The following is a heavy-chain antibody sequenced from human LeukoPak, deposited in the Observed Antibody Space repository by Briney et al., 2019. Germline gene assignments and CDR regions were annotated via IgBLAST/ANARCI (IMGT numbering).Heavy chain of an antibody. CDR2: IYTSGST. CDR3: ARDSGLKPKRSEYFQH. D-gene: IGHD3-16*01. CDR1: GGSISSGSYY. J-gene: IGHJ1*01. V-gene: IGHV4-61*02. Sequence: SQTLSLTCTVSGGSISSGSYYWNWIRQPAGKELEWIGRIYTSGSTNYTPSLKSRVTISIDTSKNQFSLKLSSVTAADTAVYYCARDSGLKPKRSEYFQHWGQGILVTVSS.